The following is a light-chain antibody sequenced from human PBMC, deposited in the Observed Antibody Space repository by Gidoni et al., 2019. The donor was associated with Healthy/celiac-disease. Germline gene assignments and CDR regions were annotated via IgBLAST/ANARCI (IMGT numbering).Light chain of an antibody. Sequence: EIVLTQSPGTLSLSPGERATLSCRASQSVSSSYLAWYQQKPGQAPRLLIYGASSRATGIPDRFSGSGSGTDFTLTISILEPEYFAVYYFQQYGSSPWTFGQGTKGEIK. J-gene: IGKJ1*01. CDR2: GAS. CDR3: QQYGSSPWT. CDR1: QSVSSSY. V-gene: IGKV3-20*01.